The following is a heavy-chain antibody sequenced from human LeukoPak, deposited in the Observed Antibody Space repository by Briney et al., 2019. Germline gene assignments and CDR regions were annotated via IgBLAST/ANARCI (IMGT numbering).Heavy chain of an antibody. V-gene: IGHV3-23*01. CDR3: AKGAYDYIEIAYFDY. CDR2: ISDSGGYT. J-gene: IGHJ4*02. CDR1: GFTFSSFA. D-gene: IGHD5-12*01. Sequence: GGSLRLSCAASGFTFSSFAVSWVRQAPGKGLEWVSGISDSGGYTYYADSVKGRFTISRDNSKNALYLHMNSLRAEDTAVYYCAKGAYDYIEIAYFDYWGQGSLVTVSS.